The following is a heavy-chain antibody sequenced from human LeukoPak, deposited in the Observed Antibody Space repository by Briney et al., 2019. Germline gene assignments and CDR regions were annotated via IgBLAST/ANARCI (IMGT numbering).Heavy chain of an antibody. CDR3: ARDRPRYAFDY. V-gene: IGHV3-74*01. CDR2: IDSDGRCT. J-gene: IGHJ4*02. CDR1: GFTFSSYW. Sequence: GGSLRLSCAASGFTFSSYWMHWVRQAPGKGLVWVSRIDSDGRCTSYADSVKGRFTISRDNAKNMLYLQMNSLRAEGTAVYYCARDRPRYAFDYWGQGTLVTVSS. D-gene: IGHD6-6*01.